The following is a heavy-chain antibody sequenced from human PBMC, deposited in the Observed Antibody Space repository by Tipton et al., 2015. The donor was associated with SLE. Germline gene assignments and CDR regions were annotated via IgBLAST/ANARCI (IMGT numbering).Heavy chain of an antibody. V-gene: IGHV4-59*08. CDR1: GGSMSYHY. Sequence: TLSLTCSVSGGSMSYHYWSWIRQPPGKGLEWIGYIYYTGNTNYNPSLKSRVTISVDTSKNQFSLKLSSVTAADTAVYYCARHRGYFTVSDYIDYWGQGALVAVSS. CDR3: ARHRGYFTVSDYIDY. J-gene: IGHJ4*02. D-gene: IGHD3-10*01. CDR2: IYYTGNT.